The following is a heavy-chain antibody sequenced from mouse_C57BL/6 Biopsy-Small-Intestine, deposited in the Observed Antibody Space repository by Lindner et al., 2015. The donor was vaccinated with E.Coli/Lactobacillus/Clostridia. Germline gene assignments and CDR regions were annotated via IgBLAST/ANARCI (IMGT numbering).Heavy chain of an antibody. Sequence: VQLQESGGDLVKPGGSRKLSCAASGFTFSDYGIHWVRQAPEKGLEWTAYISGGSSTIYYADTVKGRFTISRDNAKNTLFLQMTSLRSEDTAMYYCARGDVGLHYGMDYWGQGTSVTVSS. CDR3: ARGDVGLHYGMDY. CDR2: ISGGSSTI. J-gene: IGHJ4*01. CDR1: GFTFSDYG. V-gene: IGHV5-17*01.